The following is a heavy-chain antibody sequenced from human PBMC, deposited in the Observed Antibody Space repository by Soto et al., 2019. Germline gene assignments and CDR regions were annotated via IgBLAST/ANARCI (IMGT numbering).Heavy chain of an antibody. CDR1: GDTFSRST. V-gene: IGHV1-69*01. Sequence: QVQLVQSGADVKKPGSSVKVSCKASGDTFSRSTFSWVRQAPGQGLEWMGGIIPVFGATNYAQKFQGRVSITADESMSTAYMELTSLRSEDTAVYYCARLYSSSAERKMDVWGQGTTVTVSS. J-gene: IGHJ6*02. CDR2: IIPVFGAT. CDR3: ARLYSSSAERKMDV. D-gene: IGHD6-6*01.